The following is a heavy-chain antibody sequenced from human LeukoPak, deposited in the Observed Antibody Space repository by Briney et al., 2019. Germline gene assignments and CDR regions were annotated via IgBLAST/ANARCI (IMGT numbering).Heavy chain of an antibody. V-gene: IGHV4-61*02. Sequence: SETLSLTCTVSGGSISSGSYYWSWIRQPAEKGLEWIGRIYTSGSTNYNPSLKSRVTISVDTSKNQFSLKLSSVTAADTAVYYCARVEQLVQQYYYYYMDVWGKGTTVTVSS. D-gene: IGHD6-13*01. CDR2: IYTSGST. CDR1: GGSISSGSYY. J-gene: IGHJ6*03. CDR3: ARVEQLVQQYYYYYMDV.